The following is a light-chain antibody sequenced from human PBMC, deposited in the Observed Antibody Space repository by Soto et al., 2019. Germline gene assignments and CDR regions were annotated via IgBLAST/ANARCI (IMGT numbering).Light chain of an antibody. CDR3: QQYGSSPWT. CDR2: DAS. Sequence: EIVLTQSPGTLYLSPGERATLSCRASQSVSSYLAWYQQKPGQAPRLLIYDASNRATGIPARFSGSGSGTEFTLTISSLQSEDFAVYYCQQYGSSPWTFGQGTKVDIK. CDR1: QSVSSY. J-gene: IGKJ1*01. V-gene: IGKV3-20*01.